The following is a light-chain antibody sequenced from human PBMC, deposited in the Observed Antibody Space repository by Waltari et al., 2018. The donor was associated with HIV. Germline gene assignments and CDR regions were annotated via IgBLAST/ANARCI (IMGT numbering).Light chain of an antibody. Sequence: DIVMTQSPDSLAVSLGERATINSKSSQSVLFSSDNKNYLAWYQQKPGQPPKLLIFWASTRESGVPDRFSGSGSGTDFTLTINSLQAEDVAVYHCQQYYSSPYTFGQGTKLEIK. CDR1: QSVLFSSDNKNY. J-gene: IGKJ2*01. CDR2: WAS. V-gene: IGKV4-1*01. CDR3: QQYYSSPYT.